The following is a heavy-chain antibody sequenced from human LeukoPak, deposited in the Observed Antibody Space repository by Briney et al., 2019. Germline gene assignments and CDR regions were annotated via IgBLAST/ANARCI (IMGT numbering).Heavy chain of an antibody. Sequence: GGSLRLSCAASGFTFNSYAMSWVRQAPGKGLEWVSYISSSGSTIYYADSVKGRLTISRDNAKNSLYLQMNSLRAEDTAVYYCARGAGRYFDWFDPWGQGTLVTVSS. J-gene: IGHJ5*02. CDR2: ISSSGSTI. CDR3: ARGAGRYFDWFDP. CDR1: GFTFNSYA. V-gene: IGHV3-48*03. D-gene: IGHD3-9*01.